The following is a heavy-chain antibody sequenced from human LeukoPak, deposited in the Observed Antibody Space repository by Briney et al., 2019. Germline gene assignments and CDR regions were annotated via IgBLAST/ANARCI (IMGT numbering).Heavy chain of an antibody. J-gene: IGHJ4*02. Sequence: SXXXXCXASGFTXXSYSMNWVRQAPGXGLEWVSAISASGGGTYYADSVKGRFTISRDNSKNTLYLQMNSLRAEDTAVYYCAKNGPYDSSGYYPYYFDYWGQGTLVTVSS. D-gene: IGHD3-22*01. CDR1: GFTXXSYS. CDR2: ISASGGGT. CDR3: AKNGPYDSSGYYPYYFDY. V-gene: IGHV3-23*01.